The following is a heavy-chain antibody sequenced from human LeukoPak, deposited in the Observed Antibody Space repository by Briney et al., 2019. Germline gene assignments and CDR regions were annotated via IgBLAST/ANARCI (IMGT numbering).Heavy chain of an antibody. D-gene: IGHD3-10*01. CDR2: INHSGST. V-gene: IGHV4-34*01. J-gene: IGHJ5*02. CDR3: ARPAGGSGRRLNWFDP. Sequence: SETLSLTCAVYGGSFSGYYWSWLRQPPGKGLEWIGEINHSGSTNYNPSLTSRVTISVDTSKNQFSLKLSSVTAADTAVYYCARPAGGSGRRLNWFDPWGQGTLVTVSS. CDR1: GGSFSGYY.